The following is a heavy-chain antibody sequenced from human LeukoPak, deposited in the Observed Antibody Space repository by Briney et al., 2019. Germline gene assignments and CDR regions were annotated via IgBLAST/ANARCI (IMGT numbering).Heavy chain of an antibody. Sequence: GGSLRLSCAASGFTVSSNYMSWVRQAPGKGLEWVSHISSSGSTTYYADSVKGRFTISRDNAKNSLYLQMNSLRAEDTAVYYCARAAFFDYWGQGTLVTVSS. V-gene: IGHV3-11*04. CDR1: GFTVSSNY. D-gene: IGHD6-25*01. CDR2: ISSSGSTT. CDR3: ARAAFFDY. J-gene: IGHJ4*02.